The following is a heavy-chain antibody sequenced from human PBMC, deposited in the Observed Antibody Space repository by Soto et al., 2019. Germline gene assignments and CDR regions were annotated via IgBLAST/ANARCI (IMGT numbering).Heavy chain of an antibody. D-gene: IGHD5-12*01. J-gene: IGHJ4*02. CDR1: GFTFSSYS. CDR2: ISSSSSYI. V-gene: IGHV3-21*01. CDR3: ARYSGYDLLGFDY. Sequence: GGSLRLSCAASGFTFSSYSMNWVRQAPGKGLEWVSSISSSSSYIYYADSVKGRFTISRDNAKNSLYLQMNSLRAEDTAVYYCARYSGYDLLGFDYWGQGTLVTVSS.